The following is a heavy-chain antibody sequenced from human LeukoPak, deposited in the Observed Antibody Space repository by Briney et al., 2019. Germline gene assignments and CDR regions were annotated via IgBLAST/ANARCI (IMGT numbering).Heavy chain of an antibody. J-gene: IGHJ4*02. CDR1: GFSFSGYG. Sequence: GGSLRLSCAASGFSFSGYGMHWVRQAPGKGLEWVTFIRYGGSTKSYADSVKGRFTIARGNSKNTLYLQMNSLRAEDTAVYFCAKDYNNGFDYWGQGALVTVSS. V-gene: IGHV3-30*02. CDR3: AKDYNNGFDY. CDR2: IRYGGSTK. D-gene: IGHD1-14*01.